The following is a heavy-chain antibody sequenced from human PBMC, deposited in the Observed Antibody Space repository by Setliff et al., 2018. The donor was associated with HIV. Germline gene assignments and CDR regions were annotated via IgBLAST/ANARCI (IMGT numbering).Heavy chain of an antibody. CDR2: ISTYSDET. D-gene: IGHD2-8*02. CDR3: ARGGGYWFYNYGIDV. CDR1: GYTFTAYG. J-gene: IGHJ6*02. Sequence: ASVKVSCKPSGYTFTAYGLSWVRQAPGQGLEWMGWISTYSDETSYSQNLQGRLTMTTDTSTGTAYMELRSLRSDDTAVYYCARGGGYWFYNYGIDVWGQGTTVTVSS. V-gene: IGHV1-18*01.